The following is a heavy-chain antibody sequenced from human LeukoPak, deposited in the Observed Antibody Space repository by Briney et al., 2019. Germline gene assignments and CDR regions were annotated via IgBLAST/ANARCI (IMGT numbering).Heavy chain of an antibody. J-gene: IGHJ4*02. CDR3: ARVVVVGSFDY. V-gene: IGHV4-59*01. D-gene: IGHD3-22*01. CDR2: IYYSGST. Sequence: SETLSLTCTVSGGSISSYYWSWIRQPPGKGLEWIGYIYYSGSTNYNPSLKSRVTISVDTSKNQSSLKLSSVTAADTAVYYCARVVVVGSFDYWGQGTLVTVSS. CDR1: GGSISSYY.